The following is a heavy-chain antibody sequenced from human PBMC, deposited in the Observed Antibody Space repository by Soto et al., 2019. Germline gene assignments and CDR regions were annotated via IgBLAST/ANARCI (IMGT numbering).Heavy chain of an antibody. Sequence: GGSLRLSCAASGFIFSNYAMHWVRQAPGQGLEWVALIWSDGSYENYAESVKGRFTISRDNSKNTLYVQMNSLRLEDTAVYFCARGTGSGSFLIDYWGQGTLVTVSS. V-gene: IGHV3-33*01. CDR3: ARGTGSGSFLIDY. CDR1: GFIFSNYA. D-gene: IGHD3-10*01. CDR2: IWSDGSYE. J-gene: IGHJ4*02.